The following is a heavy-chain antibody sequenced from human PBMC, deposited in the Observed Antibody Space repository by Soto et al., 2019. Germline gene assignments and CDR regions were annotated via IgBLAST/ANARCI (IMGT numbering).Heavy chain of an antibody. CDR2: IWYAGSNK. Sequence: QVQLMESGGGVVQPGRSLRLSCAASGFTFNTYGIHWVRQAPGKGLEWVAVIWYAGSNKYYAESVKGRFTISRENSKNTLYLQMNSLRAEDTAVYYCARGTVHFDYWGQGTLVTVSS. V-gene: IGHV3-33*01. D-gene: IGHD4-17*01. CDR3: ARGTVHFDY. CDR1: GFTFNTYG. J-gene: IGHJ4*02.